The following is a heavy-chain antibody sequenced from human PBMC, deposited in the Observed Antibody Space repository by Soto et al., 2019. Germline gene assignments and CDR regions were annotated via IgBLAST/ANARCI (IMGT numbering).Heavy chain of an antibody. CDR1: GGSVSSNKW. CDR3: ARDDHIVVVPTTLGAMDV. J-gene: IGHJ6*02. CDR2: IYHSGST. D-gene: IGHD2-2*01. Sequence: AWETLSLTCAVYGGSVSSNKWWRWFRHPPGNGLEWFGEIYHSGSTTYNPSLNIQVTISVDKSKNQFSLKLTSVTAADSAVYYCARDDHIVVVPTTLGAMDVCGQGTKVTVS. V-gene: IGHV4-4*02.